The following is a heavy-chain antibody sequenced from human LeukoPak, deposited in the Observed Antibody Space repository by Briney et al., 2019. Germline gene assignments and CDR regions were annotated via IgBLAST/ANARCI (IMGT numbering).Heavy chain of an antibody. CDR3: VRDRMGGSFDD. CDR2: ITTSSSTI. Sequence: PGGSLRLSCAASGFTFSNYDMNWVRQAPGKGLEWVSFITTSSSTIYYADSVQGRFTISRDNAKNSLYLQMNSLRAEDTAVYYCVRDRMGGSFDDWGQGTLVTISS. V-gene: IGHV3-48*01. D-gene: IGHD2-15*01. J-gene: IGHJ4*02. CDR1: GFTFSNYD.